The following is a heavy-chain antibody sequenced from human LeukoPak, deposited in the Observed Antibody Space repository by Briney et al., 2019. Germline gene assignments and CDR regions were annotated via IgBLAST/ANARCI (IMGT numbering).Heavy chain of an antibody. V-gene: IGHV1-2*02. CDR2: INPNSGGT. J-gene: IGHJ4*02. Sequence: ASVKVSCKASGYTFIAYYMHWVRQAPGQGLEWMGWINPNSGGTNYAQKFQGRVTMTRDTSISTAYMELSGLRSDDTAVYYCARDRRGVYYYDSSGYYLGWGQGTLVTVSS. CDR3: ARDRRGVYYYDSSGYYLG. D-gene: IGHD3-22*01. CDR1: GYTFIAYY.